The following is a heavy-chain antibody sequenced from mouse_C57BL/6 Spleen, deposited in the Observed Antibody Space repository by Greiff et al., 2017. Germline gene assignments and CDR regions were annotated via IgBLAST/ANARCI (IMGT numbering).Heavy chain of an antibody. J-gene: IGHJ1*03. CDR2: INPYNGGT. Sequence: VQLQQSGPVLVKPGASVKMSCKASGYTFTDYYMNWVKQSHGKSLEWIGVINPYNGGTSYNQRFKGKATLTVDKSSSTAYMELNSLTSEDSAVYSGARANRDDWYFDVWGTGTTVTVSS. D-gene: IGHD4-1*01. CDR3: ARANRDDWYFDV. CDR1: GYTFTDYY. V-gene: IGHV1-19*01.